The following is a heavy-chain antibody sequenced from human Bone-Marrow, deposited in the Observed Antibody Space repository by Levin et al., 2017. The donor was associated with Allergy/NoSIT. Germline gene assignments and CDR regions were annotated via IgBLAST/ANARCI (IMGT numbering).Heavy chain of an antibody. J-gene: IGHJ5*02. CDR2: ISMKSDYI. CDR1: GFTFSSYN. V-gene: IGHV3-21*01. Sequence: PGGSLRLSCAASGFTFSSYNMNWVRQAPGKGLEWVSSISMKSDYIYYANSVKGRFTISRDNAKNSVYLQMNSLRAEDTAIYYCTRGAQYNWFDPWGQGTLVTVSS. CDR3: TRGAQYNWFDP.